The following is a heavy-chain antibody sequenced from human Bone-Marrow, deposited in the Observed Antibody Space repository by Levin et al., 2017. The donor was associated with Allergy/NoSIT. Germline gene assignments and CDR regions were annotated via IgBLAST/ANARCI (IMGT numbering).Heavy chain of an antibody. CDR1: GFIFSNYG. CDR2: IAHDGTVS. D-gene: IGHD5-18*01. V-gene: IGHV3-30*18. CDR3: AKESTPMAAQYFDS. Sequence: GGSLRLSCVASGFIFSNYGMQWVRQTPGKGLDWVAVIAHDGTVSYYADSVRGRFTISRDNSRNMLWLQMNSLRAADTAVYFCAKESTPMAAQYFDSWGQGTLVTVSP. J-gene: IGHJ4*02.